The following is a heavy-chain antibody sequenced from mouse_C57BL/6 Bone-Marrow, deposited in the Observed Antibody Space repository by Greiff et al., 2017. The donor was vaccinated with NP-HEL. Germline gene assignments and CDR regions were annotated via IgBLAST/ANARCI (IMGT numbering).Heavy chain of an antibody. V-gene: IGHV1-22*01. J-gene: IGHJ2*01. CDR2: INPNNGGT. CDR3: ASFITTVVACD. Sequence: VQLQQSGPELVKPGASVKMSCQASGYTFTDYNMHWVKQSHGKSLEWIGYINPNNGGTSYNQKFKGKATLTVNKSSSTAYMELRSLPSEDSAVYYCASFITTVVACDWGQGTTLTVSS. D-gene: IGHD1-1*01. CDR1: GYTFTDYN.